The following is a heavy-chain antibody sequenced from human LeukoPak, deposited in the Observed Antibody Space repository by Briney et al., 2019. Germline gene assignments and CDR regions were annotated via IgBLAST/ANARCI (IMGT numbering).Heavy chain of an antibody. V-gene: IGHV3-21*01. D-gene: IGHD2-8*01. CDR2: INKGGSFI. CDR1: GFTFRDYT. Sequence: PGGSLRLSCAASGFTFRDYTMNWVRQAPGKGLEWVSAINKGGSFIKYADSVKGRFIVSRDNAKNLLFLQMNSLRVEDTALYFCAREVLDIVEPGTNTIDYWGQGTLVTVSS. CDR3: AREVLDIVEPGTNTIDY. J-gene: IGHJ4*02.